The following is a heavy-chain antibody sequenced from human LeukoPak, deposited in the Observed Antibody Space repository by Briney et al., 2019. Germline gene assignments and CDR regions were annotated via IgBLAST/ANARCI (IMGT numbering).Heavy chain of an antibody. J-gene: IGHJ6*04. CDR2: IYHSGST. CDR3: AKELFGLKGMDV. Sequence: SGTLSLTCAVSGVSISSDNWWSWVRQSPGEGLGWIGEIYHSGSTNYNPSLKSRVIILVDKSRNQFSLNLYSVTAADTAVYYCAKELFGLKGMDVWGKGTTVTVST. D-gene: IGHD3/OR15-3a*01. V-gene: IGHV4-4*02. CDR1: GVSISSDNW.